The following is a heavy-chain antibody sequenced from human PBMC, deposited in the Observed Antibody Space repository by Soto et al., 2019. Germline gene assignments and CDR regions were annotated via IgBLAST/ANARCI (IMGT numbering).Heavy chain of an antibody. CDR2: IYHTGNT. V-gene: IGHV4-31*03. CDR3: ARGYGRNFDY. D-gene: IGHD5-18*01. CDR1: SGSISSGGYY. J-gene: IGHJ4*02. Sequence: PSETLSLTCTVSSGSISSGGYYWNWIRQHPGKGLEWIGNIYHTGNTYYNPSLKSRVTISVDTSKNMFSLKLSSVTAADTSVYYCARGYGRNFDYWGQGTLVTAPQ.